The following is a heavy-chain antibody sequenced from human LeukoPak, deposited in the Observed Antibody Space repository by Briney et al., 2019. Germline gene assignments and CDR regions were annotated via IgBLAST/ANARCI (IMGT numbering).Heavy chain of an antibody. CDR1: GYSISSGYY. J-gene: IGHJ4*02. D-gene: IGHD2-15*01. V-gene: IGHV4-38-2*02. CDR2: IYHSGST. CDR3: AREGLPPGYFDY. Sequence: SETLSLTCTVSGYSISSGYYWGWIRQPPGKGLEWIGSIYHSGSTYYNPSLKSRVTISVDTSKNQFSLKLSSVTAADTAVYYCAREGLPPGYFDYWGQGTLVTVSS.